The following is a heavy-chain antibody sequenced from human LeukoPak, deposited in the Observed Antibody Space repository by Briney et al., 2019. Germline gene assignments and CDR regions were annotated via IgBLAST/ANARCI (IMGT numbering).Heavy chain of an antibody. CDR1: GFIFSSYW. Sequence: PGGSLRLTCAASGFIFSSYWMHWVRQAPGKGLVWVSRSNSDGSSTSYADSVKGRFTISRDNAKNTLYLQMNSLRAEDTAVYYCARQGMVGATDYWGQGTLVTVSS. D-gene: IGHD1-26*01. CDR2: SNSDGSST. CDR3: ARQGMVGATDY. V-gene: IGHV3-74*01. J-gene: IGHJ4*02.